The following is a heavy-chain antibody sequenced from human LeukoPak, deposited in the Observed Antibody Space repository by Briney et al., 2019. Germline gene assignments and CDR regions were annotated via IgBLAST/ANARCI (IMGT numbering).Heavy chain of an antibody. CDR3: ARAWSSRGYSGYDYYFDY. Sequence: PGGSLRLSCAASGFTFSNYAMHWVRQAPGKGLEWVALISYDGSNKCYADSVKGRFTISRDNAKNSLYLQMNSLRAEDTAVYYCARAWSSRGYSGYDYYFDYWGQGTLVTVSS. CDR1: GFTFSNYA. J-gene: IGHJ4*02. V-gene: IGHV3-30-3*01. D-gene: IGHD5-12*01. CDR2: ISYDGSNK.